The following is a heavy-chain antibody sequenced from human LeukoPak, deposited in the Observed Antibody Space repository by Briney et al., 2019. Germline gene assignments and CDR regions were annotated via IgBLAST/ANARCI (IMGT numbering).Heavy chain of an antibody. V-gene: IGHV4-34*01. Sequence: SETLSLTCAVYGGSFSGYYWSWIRQPPGKGLEWIGEINHSGSTNYNPSLKSRVTISVDTSKNQFPLKLSSVTAADTAVYYCARAPYSYGFIDAFDIWGQGTMVTVSS. J-gene: IGHJ3*02. CDR2: INHSGST. D-gene: IGHD5-18*01. CDR3: ARAPYSYGFIDAFDI. CDR1: GGSFSGYY.